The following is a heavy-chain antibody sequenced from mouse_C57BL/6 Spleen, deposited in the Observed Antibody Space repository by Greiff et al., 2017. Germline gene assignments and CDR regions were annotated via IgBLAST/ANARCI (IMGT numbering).Heavy chain of an antibody. J-gene: IGHJ1*03. CDR2: INPNNGGT. CDR3: AMLLEV. Sequence: EVQLQQSGPELVKPGASVKIPCKASGYTFTDYNMYWVKQTHGKSLEWIGAINPNNGGTIYSQKFKGKATLTVDKSSSTAYMELRSLTSEDTAVYYCAMLLEVWGTGTTVTVSS. CDR1: GYTFTDYN. V-gene: IGHV1-18*01.